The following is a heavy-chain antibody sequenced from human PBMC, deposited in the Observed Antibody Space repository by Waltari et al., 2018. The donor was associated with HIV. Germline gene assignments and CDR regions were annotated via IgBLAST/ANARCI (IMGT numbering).Heavy chain of an antibody. CDR1: GYTLTELS. J-gene: IGHJ5*02. CDR2: FDTKAGKT. D-gene: IGHD3-10*01. V-gene: IGHV1-24*01. CDR3: ATMAQNPDAYGSGSKNWFDP. Sequence: QVQLVQSGAEVKKPGASVKVSCKVSGYTLTELSMHWVRQAPGKGLGWMGGFDTKAGKTNNAQKFQGRVTMTEDTSTDTAYMERSSLRSEDTAVYYCATMAQNPDAYGSGSKNWFDPWGQGTLVTVSS.